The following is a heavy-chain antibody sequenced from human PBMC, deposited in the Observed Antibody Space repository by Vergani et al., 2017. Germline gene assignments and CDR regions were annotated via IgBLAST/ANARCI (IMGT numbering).Heavy chain of an antibody. D-gene: IGHD6-13*01. V-gene: IGHV5-51*01. CDR3: ARVNIRGQTWQLVQMMPNWFDP. CDR2: IYPGDSDT. Sequence: EVQLVQSGAEVKKPGESLKISCKGSGYSFTSYWIGWVRQMPXKGLEWMGFIYPGDSDTRYSPSFQGHVTISADKSISTAYLQWSSLKASDTAMYYCARVNIRGQTWQLVQMMPNWFDPWGQGTLVTVSS. CDR1: GYSFTSYW. J-gene: IGHJ5*02.